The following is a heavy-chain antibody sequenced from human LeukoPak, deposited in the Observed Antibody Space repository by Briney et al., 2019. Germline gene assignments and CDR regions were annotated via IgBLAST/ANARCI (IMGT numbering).Heavy chain of an antibody. V-gene: IGHV4-34*01. Sequence: SETLSLTCAVYGGSFSGYYWSWIRQPPGKGLEWIGEINHSGSTNYNPSLKSRVTISVDTSKNQFSLKLSSVTAADTAVYYCARLGSGSYRDWGQGTLVTVSS. D-gene: IGHD1-26*01. CDR2: INHSGST. CDR3: ARLGSGSYRD. J-gene: IGHJ4*02. CDR1: GGSFSGYY.